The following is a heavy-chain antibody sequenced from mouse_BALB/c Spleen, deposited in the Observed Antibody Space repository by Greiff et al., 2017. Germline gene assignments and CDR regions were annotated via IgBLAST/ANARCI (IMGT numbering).Heavy chain of an antibody. V-gene: IGHV14-4*02. D-gene: IGHD1-1*01. J-gene: IGHJ2*01. CDR2: IDPENGDT. Sequence: EVKLQESGAELVRSGASVKLSCTASGFNIKDYYMHWVKQRPEQGLEWIGWIDPENGDTEYAPKFQGKATMTADTSSNTAYLQLSSRASEDTAVYYCNAQYYGSSYEGYWGQGTTLTVSS. CDR1: GFNIKDYY. CDR3: NAQYYGSSYEGY.